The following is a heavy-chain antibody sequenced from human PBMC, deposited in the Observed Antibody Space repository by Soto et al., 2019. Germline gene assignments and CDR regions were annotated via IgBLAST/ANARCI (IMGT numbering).Heavy chain of an antibody. V-gene: IGHV3-30*02. D-gene: IGHD3-10*02. J-gene: IGHJ5*02. CDR3: TIVRVADAALDP. CDR2: MTYVGSDT. Sequence: PGGAHRPSPVAPALIPSNNGIHCVRLTLCKELEWVALMTYVGSDTFYADSVKGRFTISRDNSKNTLFLHMSNLRAEDTAMYYCTIVRVADAALDPWVQGSL. CDR1: ALIPSNNG.